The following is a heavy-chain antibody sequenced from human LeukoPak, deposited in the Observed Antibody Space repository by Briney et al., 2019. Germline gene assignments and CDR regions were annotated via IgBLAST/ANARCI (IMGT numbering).Heavy chain of an antibody. CDR1: GYTFTSYY. Sequence: ASVKVSCKASGYTFTSYYMHWVRQAPGQGLEWMGIINPSGGSTSYAQKFQGRVTMTRDTSTSTVYMELSSLRSEDTAVYYCARDLLRIVGATTPTFDYWGQGTLVTVSS. CDR3: ARDLLRIVGATTPTFDY. D-gene: IGHD1-26*01. J-gene: IGHJ4*02. CDR2: INPSGGST. V-gene: IGHV1-46*01.